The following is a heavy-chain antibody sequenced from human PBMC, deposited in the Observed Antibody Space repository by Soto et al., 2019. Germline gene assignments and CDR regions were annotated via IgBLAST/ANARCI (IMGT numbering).Heavy chain of an antibody. CDR1: GASITSSSYH. V-gene: IGHV4-39*01. D-gene: IGHD2-21*02. CDR2: FYYSGST. J-gene: IGHJ4*02. Sequence: PSETLSLTCTVSGASITSSSYHWGWIRQPPGKGLEWIGNFYYSGSTYYNPSLKSRVAISVDTSKNLFSLKLTSVTAADTAVYYCARRPCGAACHFIGDYWGQGALVTVSS. CDR3: ARRPCGAACHFIGDY.